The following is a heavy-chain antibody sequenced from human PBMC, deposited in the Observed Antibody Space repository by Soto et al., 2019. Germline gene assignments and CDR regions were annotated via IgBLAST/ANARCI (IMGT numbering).Heavy chain of an antibody. CDR1: GFPLLDSP. J-gene: IGHJ6*02. CDR2: ILASGEG. V-gene: IGHV3-9*01. CDR3: VRDTSSGGADV. D-gene: IGHD3-10*01. Sequence: EEELVESGGGLEQLARPLGLSCATSGFPLLDSPLHWFRQVPGGGLEWVSGILASGEGGYVDSVRGRFTMSRDVAKSSLPLQMNSLKTDDTALYYCVRDTSSGGADVWGQGTTVTVPS.